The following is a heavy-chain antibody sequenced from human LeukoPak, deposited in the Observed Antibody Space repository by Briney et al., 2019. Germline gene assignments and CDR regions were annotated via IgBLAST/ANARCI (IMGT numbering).Heavy chain of an antibody. CDR2: ISDDGRNK. V-gene: IGHV3-30*18. CDR3: AKRPSDYGDYVTYFDY. Sequence: GGSLRLSCAASGFSFISYGMNWVRQAPGKGLEWVGVISDDGRNKKYADSVKGRFTISRDNSKDTLYLQMNSLRDEDTAVYYCAKRPSDYGDYVTYFDYWGRGTLVTVP. J-gene: IGHJ4*02. CDR1: GFSFISYG. D-gene: IGHD4-17*01.